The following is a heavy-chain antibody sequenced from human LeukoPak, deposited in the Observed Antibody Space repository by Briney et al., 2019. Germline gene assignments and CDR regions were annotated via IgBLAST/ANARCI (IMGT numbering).Heavy chain of an antibody. CDR1: GVTFSRTW. CDR3: ARLILWQTSNAFDL. V-gene: IGHV3-7*03. D-gene: IGHD3-16*01. CDR2: IKPDESRI. J-gene: IGHJ3*01. Sequence: GGSLRLSCVASGVTFSRTWMGWLRQAPGKGLEWLAHIKPDESRIFYMDAIKGRFAISRDNAKNSVFLQMGSLRAEDTAVYYCARLILWQTSNAFDLWGRGTMVTVSA.